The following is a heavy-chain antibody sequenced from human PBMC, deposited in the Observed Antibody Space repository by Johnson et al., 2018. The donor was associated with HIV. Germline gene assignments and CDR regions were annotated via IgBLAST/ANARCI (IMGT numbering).Heavy chain of an antibody. V-gene: IGHV3-33*01. CDR2: MWYDGSHL. Sequence: QVQLVESGGGVVQPGRSLTLSCAASGFTLSSHGIHWVRQAPGKGLEWVAIMWYDGSHLGCADSVKDRFTISRDVSKNTVYLQMSRLKPEDTAVYYCAGVGRVVVYAEDAFDIWGQGTMVTVSS. CDR1: GFTLSSHG. J-gene: IGHJ3*02. CDR3: AGVGRVVVYAEDAFDI. D-gene: IGHD2-8*02.